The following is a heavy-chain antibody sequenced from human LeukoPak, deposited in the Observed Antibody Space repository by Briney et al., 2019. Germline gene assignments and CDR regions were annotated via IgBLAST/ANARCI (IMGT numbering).Heavy chain of an antibody. Sequence: SETLSLTCTVSGGSISSYYWSWIRQPAGKGLEWIGRIYTSGSTNYNPSLKSRVTMSVDTSKNQFSLKLSSVTAADTAVYYCARDSLGVVMTNDAFDIWGQGTMVTVSS. CDR1: GGSISSYY. J-gene: IGHJ3*02. CDR2: IYTSGST. CDR3: ARDSLGVVMTNDAFDI. V-gene: IGHV4-4*07. D-gene: IGHD3-3*01.